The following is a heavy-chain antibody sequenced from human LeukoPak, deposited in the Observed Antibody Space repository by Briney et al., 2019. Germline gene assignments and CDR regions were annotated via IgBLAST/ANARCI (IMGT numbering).Heavy chain of an antibody. CDR2: IYYSGST. V-gene: IGHV4-39*01. CDR3: ATSANYDILTGYIGAFDI. CDR1: GGSISSSSYY. D-gene: IGHD3-9*01. J-gene: IGHJ3*02. Sequence: PSETLSLTCTVSGGSISSSSYYWGWIRQPPGKGLEWIGSIYYSGSTYYNPSLKSRVTISVDTSKNQFSLKLSSVTAADTAVYYCATSANYDILTGYIGAFDIWGQGTMVTVSS.